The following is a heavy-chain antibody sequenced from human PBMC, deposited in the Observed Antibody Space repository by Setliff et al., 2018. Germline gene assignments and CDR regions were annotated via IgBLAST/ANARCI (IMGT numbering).Heavy chain of an antibody. CDR2: IYPGDSHT. CDR1: GYTFTSYA. CDR3: ARRGERFFNWFDP. V-gene: IGHV5-51*01. D-gene: IGHD2-21*01. J-gene: IGHJ5*02. Sequence: KVSCKASGYTFTSYAMHWVRQAPGQRLEWMGIIYPGDSHTRYSPSFQGQVTMSADKSTNTAYLQWSNLKASDTAIYYCARRGERFFNWFDPWGQGTLVTVSS.